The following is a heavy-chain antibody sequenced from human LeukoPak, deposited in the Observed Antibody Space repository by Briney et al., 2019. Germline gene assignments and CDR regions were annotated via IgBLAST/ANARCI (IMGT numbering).Heavy chain of an antibody. Sequence: GGSLRLSCAASGFTFSSYAMSGVRQAPGKGLEWVSAISGSGVSTHYADSVKGRFTVSRDNSKNTLYLQMSSLRAEDTAVYYCAKDERNWNYNLASQTYDWGQGTLVTASS. V-gene: IGHV3-23*01. D-gene: IGHD1-7*01. CDR3: AKDERNWNYNLASQTYD. CDR2: ISGSGVST. CDR1: GFTFSSYA. J-gene: IGHJ4*02.